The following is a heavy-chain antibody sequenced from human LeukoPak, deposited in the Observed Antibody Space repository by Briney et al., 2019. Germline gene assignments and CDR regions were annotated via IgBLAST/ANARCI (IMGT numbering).Heavy chain of an antibody. J-gene: IGHJ4*02. CDR1: GYTFPSYW. CDR2: IYPGDSDT. D-gene: IGHD6-6*01. CDR3: ARREYSSSPSDY. Sequence: GESLKISCKGSGYTFPSYWIGWVRQMPGKGLEWMEIIYPGDSDTRYSPSFQGQVTISADKSISTAYLQWSSLKASDTAMYYCARREYSSSPSDYWGQGTLVTVSS. V-gene: IGHV5-51*01.